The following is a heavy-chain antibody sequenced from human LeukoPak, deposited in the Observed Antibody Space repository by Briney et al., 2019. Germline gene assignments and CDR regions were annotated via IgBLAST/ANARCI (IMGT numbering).Heavy chain of an antibody. Sequence: GRSLRLSCAASGFTFSSYGMHWVRQAPGKGLEWVAVIWYDGSNKYYADSVKGRFTISRDNSKNTLYLQMNSLRAEDTAVYYCARDIPGALEIWGQGQWSPSLQ. J-gene: IGHJ3*02. CDR1: GFTFSSYG. CDR3: ARDIPGALEI. V-gene: IGHV3-33*01. CDR2: IWYDGSNK. D-gene: IGHD2-2*02.